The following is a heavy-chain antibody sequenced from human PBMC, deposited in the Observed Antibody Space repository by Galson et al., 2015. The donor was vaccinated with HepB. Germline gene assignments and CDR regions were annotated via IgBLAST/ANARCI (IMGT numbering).Heavy chain of an antibody. J-gene: IGHJ4*02. CDR2: ISGSGGIT. V-gene: IGHV3-23*01. Sequence: LRLSCAVSGVTFSNFAMTWVRQAPGKGLEWVSTISGSGGITYSADYVKGRLTLSRDTSKNTLYLQMNSLRAEDTAVYYCAKVNGCSWSGLYYFDSWGQGTLVTVSS. D-gene: IGHD2-15*01. CDR1: GVTFSNFA. CDR3: AKVNGCSWSGLYYFDS.